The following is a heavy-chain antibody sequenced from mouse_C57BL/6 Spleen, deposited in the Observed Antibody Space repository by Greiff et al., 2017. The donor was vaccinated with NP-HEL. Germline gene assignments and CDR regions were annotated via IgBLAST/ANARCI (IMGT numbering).Heavy chain of an antibody. CDR1: GFTFSDYG. CDR2: ISSGSSAI. J-gene: IGHJ2*01. CDR3: ASGDYYGLDY. V-gene: IGHV5-17*01. D-gene: IGHD1-1*01. Sequence: EVQLVESGGGLVKPGGSLKLSCAASGFTFSDYGMHWVRQAPEKGLEWVAYISSGSSAIYYADTVKGRFTISRDNAKNTLFLQMTSLRSEDTAMYYCASGDYYGLDYWGQGTTLTVSS.